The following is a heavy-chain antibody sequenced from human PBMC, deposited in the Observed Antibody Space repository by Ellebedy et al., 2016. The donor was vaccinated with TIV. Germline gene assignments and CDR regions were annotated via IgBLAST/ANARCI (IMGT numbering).Heavy chain of an antibody. CDR3: AKDHLWFRELSRGYYFDY. CDR1: GFTFSSYG. J-gene: IGHJ4*02. Sequence: GESLKISXAASGFTFSSYGIHWVRLAPGKGLEWVAVVSYDGRDKYYADSVKGRFTISRDNSKNTLYLQMNSLRAEDTAVYYCAKDHLWFRELSRGYYFDYWGQGTLVTVSS. V-gene: IGHV3-30*18. CDR2: VSYDGRDK. D-gene: IGHD3-10*01.